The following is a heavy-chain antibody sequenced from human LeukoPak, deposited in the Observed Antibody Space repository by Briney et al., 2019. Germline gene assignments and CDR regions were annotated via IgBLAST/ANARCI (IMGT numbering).Heavy chain of an antibody. CDR1: GFTFSSYA. CDR3: AKMSVPGAGTGSFDI. J-gene: IGHJ3*02. D-gene: IGHD6-19*01. CDR2: ISYDGRNQ. V-gene: IGHV3-30*18. Sequence: GGSLRLSCAASGFTFSSYAFYWVRQAPGKGLEWVSSISYDGRNQYYIDSVRGRFTISRDNSKNTLYLQMNSLRTEDTAVYFCAKMSVPGAGTGSFDIWGQGTMVTVSS.